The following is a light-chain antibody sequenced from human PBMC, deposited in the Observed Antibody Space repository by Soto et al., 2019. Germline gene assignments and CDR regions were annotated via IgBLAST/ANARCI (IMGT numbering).Light chain of an antibody. CDR1: LTTSIY. V-gene: IGKV1-39*01. Sequence: DNQLTQSPSSLSASLGDRVTITCRASLTTSIYLNWYQQRAGKAPRLLIYAASNLQSGVPSRFSGSGSGTDFTLTISGLQPEDFAIYYCQQSYTPPPTFGQGTKVE. J-gene: IGKJ1*01. CDR3: QQSYTPPPT. CDR2: AAS.